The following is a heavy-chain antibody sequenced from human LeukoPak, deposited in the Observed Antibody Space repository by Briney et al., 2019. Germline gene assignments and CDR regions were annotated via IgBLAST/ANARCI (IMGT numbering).Heavy chain of an antibody. D-gene: IGHD4-23*01. V-gene: IGHV3-23*01. CDR1: GFTFRNYA. CDR3: AKENSESGPV. CDR2: ISGSGRST. J-gene: IGHJ6*02. Sequence: GGSLRLSCAASGFTFRNYAMSWVRQAPGKGLEWVSGISGSGRSTYYADSVKGRFTISRDNSKNTLYLQMNSLRAEDTAVYYCAKENSESGPVWGQGTTVTVSS.